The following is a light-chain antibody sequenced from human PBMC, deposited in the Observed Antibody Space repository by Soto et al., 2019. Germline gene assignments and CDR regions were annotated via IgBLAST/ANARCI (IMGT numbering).Light chain of an antibody. CDR2: DAS. CDR1: QSFRGL. Sequence: EVGLTQSPVTLSLSPWEIATLSCSASQSFRGLLAWYQQKPGQAPRLLIYDASNRATGIPARFSGSGSGTDFTLTISSLEPEDFAVYYCQQRSNWPPVTFGQGTRLEI. CDR3: QQRSNWPPVT. J-gene: IGKJ5*01. V-gene: IGKV3-11*01.